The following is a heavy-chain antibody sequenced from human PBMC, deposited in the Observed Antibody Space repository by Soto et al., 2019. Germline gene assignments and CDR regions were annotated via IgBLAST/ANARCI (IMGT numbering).Heavy chain of an antibody. CDR3: ARGGVGATPGPLDY. CDR2: IYYSGST. CDR1: GGSVSSGSYY. D-gene: IGHD1-26*01. Sequence: ETLSLTCTVSGGSVSSGSYYWSWIRQPPGKGLKWIGYIYYSGSTNYNPSLKSRVTISVDTSKNQISLKLSSVTAADTAVYYCARGGVGATPGPLDYWGQGTLVTVS. J-gene: IGHJ4*02. V-gene: IGHV4-61*01.